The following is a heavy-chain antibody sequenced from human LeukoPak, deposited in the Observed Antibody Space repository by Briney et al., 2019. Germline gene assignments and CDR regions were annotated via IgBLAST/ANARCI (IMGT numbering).Heavy chain of an antibody. CDR3: AKDPVGLYYFDY. Sequence: GGSLRLSCAASGFTFSSYAMSWVRQAPGKGLEWVSAISGSGGSTYYADSVKGRFTISRDNSKNTLYLHMNSLRAEDTAVYYCAKDPVGLYYFDYWGQGTLVTVSS. CDR1: GFTFSSYA. V-gene: IGHV3-23*01. J-gene: IGHJ4*02. D-gene: IGHD3-16*01. CDR2: ISGSGGST.